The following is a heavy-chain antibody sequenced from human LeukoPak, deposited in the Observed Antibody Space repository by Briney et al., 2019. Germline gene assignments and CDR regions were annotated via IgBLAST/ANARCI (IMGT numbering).Heavy chain of an antibody. Sequence: GGSLRLSCAASGFTFSSYEMNWVRQAPGKGLEWVSYISSSGSTIYYADSVKGRFTISRDNAKNTLYLQMNSLRAEDTAVYYCASEGTTGTTWGPNYWGQGTLVTVSS. J-gene: IGHJ4*02. CDR3: ASEGTTGTTWGPNY. CDR2: ISSSGSTI. CDR1: GFTFSSYE. D-gene: IGHD1-1*01. V-gene: IGHV3-48*03.